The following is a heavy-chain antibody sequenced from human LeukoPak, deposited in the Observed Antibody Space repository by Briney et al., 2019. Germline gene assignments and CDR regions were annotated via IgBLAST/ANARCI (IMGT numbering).Heavy chain of an antibody. CDR1: GFTFSSYS. D-gene: IGHD2-2*01. Sequence: TGGSLRLSCAASGFTFSSYSMNWVRQAPGKGLEWVSSISSSSSYIYYADSVKGRFNISRDNAKNSLYLQMNSLRAEDTAVYYCAKDGAGISGTDAFDIWGQGTMVTVSS. J-gene: IGHJ3*02. CDR3: AKDGAGISGTDAFDI. CDR2: ISSSSSYI. V-gene: IGHV3-21*01.